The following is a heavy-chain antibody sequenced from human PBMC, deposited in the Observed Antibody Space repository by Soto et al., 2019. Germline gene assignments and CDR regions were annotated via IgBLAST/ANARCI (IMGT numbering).Heavy chain of an antibody. CDR1: GGSISSSSYY. Sequence: QLQLQESGPGLVKPSETLSLTCTVSGGSISSSSYYWGWIRQPPGKGLEWIGSIYYSGSTYYNPSLKSRVTISVDTSKNQFSLKLSSVTAADTAVYYCARRDLGGSCYGGCFQHWGQGTLVTVSS. V-gene: IGHV4-39*01. CDR2: IYYSGST. D-gene: IGHD2-15*01. J-gene: IGHJ1*01. CDR3: ARRDLGGSCYGGCFQH.